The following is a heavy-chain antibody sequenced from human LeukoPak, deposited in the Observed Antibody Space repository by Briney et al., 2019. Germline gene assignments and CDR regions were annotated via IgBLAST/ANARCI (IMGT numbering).Heavy chain of an antibody. D-gene: IGHD5-18*01. Sequence: GGSLRLSCAASGFTFSSYAMHWVRQAPGKGLEWVAVISYDGSNKYYADSVKGRFTISRDNSKNTLYLQMNSLRAEDTAVYYCAKGHLNVDTSSFDYWGQGTLVTVSS. V-gene: IGHV3-30-3*01. CDR1: GFTFSSYA. CDR3: AKGHLNVDTSSFDY. J-gene: IGHJ4*02. CDR2: ISYDGSNK.